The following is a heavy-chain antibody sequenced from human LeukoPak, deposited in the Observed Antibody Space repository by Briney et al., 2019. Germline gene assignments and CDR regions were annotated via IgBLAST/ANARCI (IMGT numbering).Heavy chain of an antibody. D-gene: IGHD3-22*01. J-gene: IGHJ4*02. CDR3: ARVQAPRYYYDSSGYFSSVPYFDY. Sequence: PSETLFLTCAVYGGSFSGYYWSWIRQHPGKGLEWIGYIYYSGSTYYDPSLKSRVTISVDTSKNQFSLKLSSVTAADTAVYYCARVQAPRYYYDSSGYFSSVPYFDYWGQGTLVTVSS. V-gene: IGHV4-31*11. CDR2: IYYSGST. CDR1: GGSFSGYY.